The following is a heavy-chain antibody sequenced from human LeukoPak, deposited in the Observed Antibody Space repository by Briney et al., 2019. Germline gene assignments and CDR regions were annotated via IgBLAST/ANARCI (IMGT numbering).Heavy chain of an antibody. D-gene: IGHD3-22*01. CDR2: IYYSGST. J-gene: IGHJ4*02. V-gene: IGHV4-39*01. CDR3: ARSYYYDYRQIDY. Sequence: SETLSLTCTVSGDSISTSSYYWGWIRQPPGKGLEGLGSIYYSGSTYYNPSLKSRVTISVDTSKNQFSLNLYSVTVADTAVFYCARSYYYDYRQIDYWGQGTLVTVSS. CDR1: GDSISTSSYY.